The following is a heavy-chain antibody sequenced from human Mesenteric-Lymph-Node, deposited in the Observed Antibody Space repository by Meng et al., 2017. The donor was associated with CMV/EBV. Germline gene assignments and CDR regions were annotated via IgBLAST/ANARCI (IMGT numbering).Heavy chain of an antibody. Sequence: ASVKVSCKASGYTFTGYYMHWVRQAPGQGLEWMGWINPNSGGTNYAQKFQGRVTMTRDTSISTAYMELSRLTSDDTAVYYCARDRVRGYDFWSGIQDYWGQGALVTVSS. D-gene: IGHD3-3*01. J-gene: IGHJ4*02. CDR1: GYTFTGYY. CDR3: ARDRVRGYDFWSGIQDY. CDR2: INPNSGGT. V-gene: IGHV1-2*02.